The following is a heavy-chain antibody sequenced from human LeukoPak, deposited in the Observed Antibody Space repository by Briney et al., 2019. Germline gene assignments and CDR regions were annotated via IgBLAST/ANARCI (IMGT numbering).Heavy chain of an antibody. V-gene: IGHV3-33*01. CDR3: AREPTPYSSGLYYFDY. D-gene: IGHD6-19*01. CDR1: GFTFSSYG. Sequence: PGGSLRLSCAASGFTFSSYGMHWVRQASGKGLEWVAVIWYDGSNKYYADSVKGRFTISRDISKNTLYLQMNSLRAEDTAVYYCAREPTPYSSGLYYFDYWGQGTLVTVSS. J-gene: IGHJ4*02. CDR2: IWYDGSNK.